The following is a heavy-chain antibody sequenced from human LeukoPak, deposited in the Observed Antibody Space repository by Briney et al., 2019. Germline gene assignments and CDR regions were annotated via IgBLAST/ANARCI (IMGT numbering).Heavy chain of an antibody. V-gene: IGHV4-59*01. J-gene: IGHJ4*02. CDR2: TYYSGST. CDR1: GGSISSYY. CDR3: AREMGYCSSTSCLNYYFDY. Sequence: SETLSLTCTVSGGSISSYYWSWIRQPPGKGLEWIGYTYYSGSTNYNPSLKSRVTISVDTSKNQFSLKLSSVTAADTAVYSCAREMGYCSSTSCLNYYFDYWGQGTLVTVSS. D-gene: IGHD2-2*01.